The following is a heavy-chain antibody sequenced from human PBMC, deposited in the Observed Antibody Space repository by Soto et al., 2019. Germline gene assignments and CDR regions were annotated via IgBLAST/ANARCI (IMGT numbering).Heavy chain of an antibody. CDR3: ASPSYGLRGYYYYYGMDV. D-gene: IGHD3-10*01. CDR2: IIPIFGTA. V-gene: IGHV1-69*06. CDR1: GGPFSSFA. Sequence: SVKVSYKSSGGPFSSFAISLVRQAPGQGLEWMGGIIPIFGTANYAQKFQVRVTITAYKSTSTAYMELSRLRSEDTAVYYCASPSYGLRGYYYYYGMDVWGQGTTVTVSS. J-gene: IGHJ6*01.